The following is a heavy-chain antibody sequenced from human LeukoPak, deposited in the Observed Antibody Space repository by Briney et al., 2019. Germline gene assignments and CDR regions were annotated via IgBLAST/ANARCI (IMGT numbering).Heavy chain of an antibody. D-gene: IGHD1-26*01. CDR1: GGSISSSNYY. V-gene: IGHV4-39*01. CDR2: IKYSGNT. CDR3: ARPSSSGNYYY. Sequence: PSETLSLTCTGSGGSISSSNYYWGWIRQPPGKGLEWIGSIKYSGNTYYNPSLKSRVTISVDTSKNQFSLKLTSVTAADTAVYYCARPSSSGNYYYWGQGTLVTVSS. J-gene: IGHJ4*02.